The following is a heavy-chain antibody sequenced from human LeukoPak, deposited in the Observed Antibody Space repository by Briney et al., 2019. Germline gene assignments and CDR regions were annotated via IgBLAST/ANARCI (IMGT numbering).Heavy chain of an antibody. CDR1: GYSITSDYY. CDR3: ARLMMSKDDY. J-gene: IGHJ4*02. D-gene: IGHD3-16*01. CDR2: ISHSGST. Sequence: PSETLSLTCTVSGYSITSDYYWGWIRQPPGKGLEWIGTISHSGSTYYNPSLKSRVTISVDTSKNHFSLRLSSVTAADTAVYYCARLMMSKDDYWGQGTLVTVSS. V-gene: IGHV4-38-2*02.